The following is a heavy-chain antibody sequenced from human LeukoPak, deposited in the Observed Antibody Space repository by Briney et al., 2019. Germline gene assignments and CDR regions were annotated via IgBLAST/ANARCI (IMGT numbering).Heavy chain of an antibody. CDR1: GYTFTGYY. Sequence: ASVKVTCKAAGYTFTGYYMHWVRQAPGQGLEWMGWINPNSGGTNYAQKFQGRVTMTRDTSISTAYMELSRLRSDGTAVYYCARHWGLRKSFDYWGRGTLVTDSS. CDR2: INPNSGGT. CDR3: ARHWGLRKSFDY. D-gene: IGHD1-26*01. J-gene: IGHJ4*02. V-gene: IGHV1-2*02.